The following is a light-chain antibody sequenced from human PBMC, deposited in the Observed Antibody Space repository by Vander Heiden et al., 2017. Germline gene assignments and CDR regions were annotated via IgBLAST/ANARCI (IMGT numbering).Light chain of an antibody. J-gene: IGKJ4*01. CDR1: QSVSSY. Sequence: EIVLTQSPATLSLSPGERATLSCRASQSVSSYLAWYQQKPGQAPRLLIYDSSNSATGIPARLRGRGSGTDFTLTICSLEPEDFAVYYCLQRSHWAITLGGGTNVXIK. V-gene: IGKV3-11*01. CDR2: DSS. CDR3: LQRSHWAIT.